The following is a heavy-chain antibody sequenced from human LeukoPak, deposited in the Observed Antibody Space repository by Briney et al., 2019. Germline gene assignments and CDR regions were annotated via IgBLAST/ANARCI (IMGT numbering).Heavy chain of an antibody. CDR2: IYYSGST. CDR1: GGSISSSSYY. Sequence: SETLPLTCTVSGGSISSSSYYWGWIRQPPGKGLEWIGSIYYSGSTYYNPSLKSRVTISIDTSKNQFSLKLRFVTAADTAVYYCARVRCSGGSCPYYYYYYYMDVWGKGTTVTVSS. V-gene: IGHV4-39*07. D-gene: IGHD2-15*01. J-gene: IGHJ6*03. CDR3: ARVRCSGGSCPYYYYYYYMDV.